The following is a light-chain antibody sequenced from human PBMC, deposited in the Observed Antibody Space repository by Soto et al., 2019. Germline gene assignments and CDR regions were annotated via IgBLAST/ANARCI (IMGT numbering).Light chain of an antibody. CDR2: DVS. CDR3: CSYTSSSTPWV. CDR1: SSDVGGYNY. Sequence: HSMLTHPASVSGSPGQSIAISCTGTSSDVGGYNYVSWYQQHPGKAPKLMIYDVSDRPSGISNRFSASKSGNTASLTISGLQAEDEADYYCCSYTSSSTPWVFGTGTKVTVL. V-gene: IGLV2-14*03. J-gene: IGLJ1*01.